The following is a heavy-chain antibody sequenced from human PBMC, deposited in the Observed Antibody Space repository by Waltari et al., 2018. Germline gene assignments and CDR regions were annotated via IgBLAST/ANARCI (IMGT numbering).Heavy chain of an antibody. CDR2: IYHSGST. Sequence: QVQLQESGPGLVKPSETLSLTCAVSGYSISSGYYWGWIRQPPGKGLEWIGSIYHSGSTYYNPSLKSRVTISVDTSKNQFSLKLSSVTAADTAVYYCARLVRSLGEQSPKDYWGQGTLVTVSS. CDR3: ARLVRSLGEQSPKDY. D-gene: IGHD3-10*02. CDR1: GYSISSGYY. V-gene: IGHV4-38-2*01. J-gene: IGHJ4*02.